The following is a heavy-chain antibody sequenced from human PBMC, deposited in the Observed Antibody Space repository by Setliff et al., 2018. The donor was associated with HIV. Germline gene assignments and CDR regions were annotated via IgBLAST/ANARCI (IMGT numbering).Heavy chain of an antibody. D-gene: IGHD6-19*01. Sequence: SEALSLTCTVSGGSISSSSYYWGWIRQPPGKGLEWIGSIYYSGSTYYNPSLKSRVTISVDTSKNQFSLKLSSVTAADTAVYYCARDLYSSGWYGLYYYGMDVWGQGTTVTVSS. J-gene: IGHJ6*02. CDR2: IYYSGST. V-gene: IGHV4-39*07. CDR3: ARDLYSSGWYGLYYYGMDV. CDR1: GGSISSSSYY.